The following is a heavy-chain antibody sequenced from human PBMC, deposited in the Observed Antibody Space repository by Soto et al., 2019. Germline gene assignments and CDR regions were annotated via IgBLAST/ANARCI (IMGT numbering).Heavy chain of an antibody. Sequence: ASVKVSCKASGYTFTSYAIHWVRQAPGQRLEWMGWINAGNGNTKYSQKFQGRVTITRDTSASTAYMELSSLRSEDTAVYYCARDFGWVVLRYFDWLSDPSNWFDPWGQGTLVTVSS. D-gene: IGHD3-9*01. V-gene: IGHV1-3*01. J-gene: IGHJ5*02. CDR1: GYTFTSYA. CDR3: ARDFGWVVLRYFDWLSDPSNWFDP. CDR2: INAGNGNT.